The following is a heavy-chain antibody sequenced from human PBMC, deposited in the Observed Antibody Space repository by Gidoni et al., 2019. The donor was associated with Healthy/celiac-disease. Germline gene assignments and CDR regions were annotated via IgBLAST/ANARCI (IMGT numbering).Heavy chain of an antibody. CDR1: GGSFSGYY. CDR2: INHSGST. V-gene: IGHV4-34*01. CDR3: ARDEPYYDSSGYLGWFDP. Sequence: QVQLQQWGAGLLKPSETLSPTCAVYGGSFSGYYWSWIRQPPGKGLEWIGEINHSGSTNYNPSLKSRVTISVDTSKNQFSLKLSSVTAADTAVYYCARDEPYYDSSGYLGWFDPWGQGTLVTVSS. J-gene: IGHJ5*02. D-gene: IGHD3-22*01.